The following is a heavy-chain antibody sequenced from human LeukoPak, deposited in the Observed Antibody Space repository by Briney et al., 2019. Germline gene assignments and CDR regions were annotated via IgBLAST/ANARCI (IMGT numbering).Heavy chain of an antibody. CDR1: GFTFSSYA. D-gene: IGHD3-3*01. Sequence: GGSLRLSCAASGFTFSSYAMSWVRQAPGKGLEWVSAISGSGGSTYYADSVKGRFTFSRDNSKNTLYLQMNSLRAEDTAVYYCAKGDYDFWSGYNTYFDYWGQGTLVTVSS. CDR2: ISGSGGST. J-gene: IGHJ4*02. V-gene: IGHV3-23*01. CDR3: AKGDYDFWSGYNTYFDY.